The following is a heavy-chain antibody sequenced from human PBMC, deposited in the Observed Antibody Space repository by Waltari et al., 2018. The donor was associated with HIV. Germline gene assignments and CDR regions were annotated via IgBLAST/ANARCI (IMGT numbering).Heavy chain of an antibody. V-gene: IGHV1-8*01. CDR2: MNPNSGNT. CDR1: GYTFTSYD. CDR3: ARLGYCSSTSCYYYYYYGMDV. D-gene: IGHD2-2*01. Sequence: QVQLVQSGAEVKKPGASVKVYCKASGYTFTSYDINWVRQATGQGLEWMGWMNPNSGNTGYAQKFQGSVTMTRNTSISTAYMELSSLRSEDTAVYYCARLGYCSSTSCYYYYYYGMDVWGQGTTVTVSS. J-gene: IGHJ6*02.